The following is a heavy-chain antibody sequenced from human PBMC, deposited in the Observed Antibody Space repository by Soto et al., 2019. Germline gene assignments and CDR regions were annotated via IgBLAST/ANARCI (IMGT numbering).Heavy chain of an antibody. J-gene: IGHJ5*02. Sequence: SETLSLTCTFSGGSISSYYWSWMRQPPGKGLEWIGYFYYSGSNNYNPSLKSRVTISGDTSKNQFSLKMSSLTAADTALYYCARHSYGLMGWFDPWGQGTQVTVSS. V-gene: IGHV4-59*01. CDR1: GGSISSYY. CDR3: ARHSYGLMGWFDP. D-gene: IGHD5-18*01. CDR2: FYYSGSN.